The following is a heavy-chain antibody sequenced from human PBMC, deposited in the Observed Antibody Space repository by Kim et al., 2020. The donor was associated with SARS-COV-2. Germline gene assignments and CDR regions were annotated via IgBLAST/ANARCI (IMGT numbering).Heavy chain of an antibody. CDR3: AREPEYMVRGVISY. J-gene: IGHJ4*02. V-gene: IGHV4-39*01. Sequence: NPSLKSRVTISVDTSKNQFSLKLSSVTAADTAVYYCAREPEYMVRGVISYWGQGTLVTVSS. D-gene: IGHD3-10*01.